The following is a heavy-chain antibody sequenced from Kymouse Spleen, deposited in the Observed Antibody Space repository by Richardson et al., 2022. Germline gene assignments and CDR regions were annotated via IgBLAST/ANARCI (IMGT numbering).Heavy chain of an antibody. J-gene: IGHJ4*02. CDR1: GGSFSGYY. V-gene: IGHV4-34*01. D-gene: IGHD2-8*01. Sequence: QVQLQQWGAGLLKPSETLSLTCAVYGGSFSGYYWSWIRQPPGKGLEWIGEINHSGSTNYNPSLKSRVTISVDTSKNQFSLKLSSVTAADTAVYYCARGVIVLMVYAHFDYWGQGTLVTVSS. CDR2: INHSGST. CDR3: ARGVIVLMVYAHFDY.